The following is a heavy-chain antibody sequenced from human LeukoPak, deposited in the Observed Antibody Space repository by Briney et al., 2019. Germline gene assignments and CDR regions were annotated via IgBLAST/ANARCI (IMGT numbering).Heavy chain of an antibody. CDR1: GYSFSNSW. J-gene: IGHJ4*02. Sequence: GESLKIFCKGSGYSFSNSWIGWVRQMPGKGLEWTGIIYPGDSDTRYSPSFQGQVIISADKSINTAYLQWGSLKASDTAMYYCARPSGGSSGYPMAFDYWGQGTLVTVSS. D-gene: IGHD3-22*01. CDR2: IYPGDSDT. CDR3: ARPSGGSSGYPMAFDY. V-gene: IGHV5-51*01.